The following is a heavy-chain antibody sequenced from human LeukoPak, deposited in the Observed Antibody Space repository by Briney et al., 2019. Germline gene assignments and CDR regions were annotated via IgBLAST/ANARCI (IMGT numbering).Heavy chain of an antibody. CDR2: IDYSGGDT. CDR3: ARGQYSNSDY. D-gene: IGHD4-11*01. J-gene: IGHJ4*02. CDR1: GFTLSSYE. V-gene: IGHV3-23*01. Sequence: GGSLRLSCTASGFTLSSYEMSWIRQAPGKGLEWVSSIDYSGGDTHYADSVKGRFTIFRDNSKNTLYLQMNSLRAEDTAVYYCARGQYSNSDYWGQGTLVTVSS.